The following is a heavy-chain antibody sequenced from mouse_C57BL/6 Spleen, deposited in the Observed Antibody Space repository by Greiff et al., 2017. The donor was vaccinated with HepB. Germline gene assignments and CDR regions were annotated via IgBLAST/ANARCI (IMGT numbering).Heavy chain of an antibody. Sequence: EVQVVESGPELVKPGASVKMSCKASGYTFTDYNMHWVKQSHGKSLEWIGYINPNNGGTSYNQKFKGKATLTVNKSSSTAYMELRSLTSEESAVEYGASGSAGDLYAMDYWGQGTSVTVSS. CDR3: ASGSAGDLYAMDY. CDR1: GYTFTDYN. D-gene: IGHD3-2*02. V-gene: IGHV1-22*01. CDR2: INPNNGGT. J-gene: IGHJ4*01.